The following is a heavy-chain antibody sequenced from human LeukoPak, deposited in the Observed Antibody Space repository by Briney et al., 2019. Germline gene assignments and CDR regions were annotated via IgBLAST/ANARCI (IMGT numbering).Heavy chain of an antibody. CDR1: GYTFTSYY. D-gene: IGHD6-19*01. V-gene: IGHV1-69*06. J-gene: IGHJ3*02. Sequence: ASVKVSCKASGYTFTSYYMHWVRQAPGQGLEWMGGIIPIFGTANYAQKFQGRVTITADKSTSTAYMELSSLRSEDTAVYYCARGFGQWLVLGAFDIWGQGTMVTVSS. CDR3: ARGFGQWLVLGAFDI. CDR2: IIPIFGTA.